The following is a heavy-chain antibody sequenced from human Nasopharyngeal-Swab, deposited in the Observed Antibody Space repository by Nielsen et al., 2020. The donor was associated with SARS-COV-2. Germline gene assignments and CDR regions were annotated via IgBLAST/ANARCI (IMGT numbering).Heavy chain of an antibody. J-gene: IGHJ4*02. CDR3: SHRPRGWYGGYFDY. CDR2: IYWDDDK. D-gene: IGHD6-19*01. Sequence: SGPTLVKPPQTLTLTCTFSGFSLRTSGVGVGWMRQPPGKALEWLALIYWDDDKRYSPALKSRLTIPKDTSKNQVVLTMTNMDPVDTATYYCSHRPRGWYGGYFDYWGQGTLVTVSS. CDR1: GFSLRTSGVG. V-gene: IGHV2-5*02.